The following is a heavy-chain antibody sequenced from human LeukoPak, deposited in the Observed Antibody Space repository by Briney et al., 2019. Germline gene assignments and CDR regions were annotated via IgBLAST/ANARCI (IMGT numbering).Heavy chain of an antibody. Sequence: GGSLRLSCVASGFTFDDYAMHWVRQAPGKGLEGVSGISWNSGSIDYADSLKGRFTISRDNDKNSLYLQMNSLRAEDTALYYCAKGFLSGGVVETTHVAFDIWGQGTMVTVSS. CDR2: ISWNSGSI. CDR3: AKGFLSGGVVETTHVAFDI. V-gene: IGHV3-9*01. D-gene: IGHD2-8*02. CDR1: GFTFDDYA. J-gene: IGHJ3*02.